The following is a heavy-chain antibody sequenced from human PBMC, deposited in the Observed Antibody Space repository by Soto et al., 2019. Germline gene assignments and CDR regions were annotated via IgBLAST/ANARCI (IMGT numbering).Heavy chain of an antibody. V-gene: IGHV3-74*01. J-gene: IGHJ4*02. D-gene: IGHD3-16*01. Sequence: EVQLVESGGGLVQPGGSLRLSCAASGFTFSSYWMHWVRQAPGKGLVWVSRINSDGSSTSYADSVKGRFTISRDNAKNTLYRQMNSLRAEDTAVYYCARDGGAYGEVDYWGQGTMVTVSS. CDR3: ARDGGAYGEVDY. CDR2: INSDGSST. CDR1: GFTFSSYW.